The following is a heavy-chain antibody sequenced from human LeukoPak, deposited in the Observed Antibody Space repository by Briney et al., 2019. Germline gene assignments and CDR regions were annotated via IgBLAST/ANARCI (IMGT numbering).Heavy chain of an antibody. V-gene: IGHV3-74*01. D-gene: IGHD5-18*01. Sequence: GGSLRLSCAASGFTFSSYWMHWVRQAPGKGLVWVSRINSDGSSTSYADSVKGRFTISRDNAKNTLYLQMNSLRAEDTAVYYCARDLPDSYGPEGNWYFDLWGHGTLVTVSS. CDR2: INSDGSST. CDR3: ARDLPDSYGPEGNWYFDL. CDR1: GFTFSSYW. J-gene: IGHJ2*01.